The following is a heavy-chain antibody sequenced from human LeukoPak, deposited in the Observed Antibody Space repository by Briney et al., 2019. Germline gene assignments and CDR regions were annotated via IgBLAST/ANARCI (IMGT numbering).Heavy chain of an antibody. CDR2: IYHSGST. J-gene: IGHJ3*02. CDR3: ARGEWDLLSDAFDI. CDR1: GGSISSGGYY. D-gene: IGHD1-26*01. V-gene: IGHV4-30-2*01. Sequence: SETLSLTCTVSGGSISSGGYYWSWIRQPPGKGLEWIGYIYHSGSTYYNPSLKSRVTISVDRSKNQFSLKLSSVTAADTAVYYCARGEWDLLSDAFDIWGQGTMVTVSS.